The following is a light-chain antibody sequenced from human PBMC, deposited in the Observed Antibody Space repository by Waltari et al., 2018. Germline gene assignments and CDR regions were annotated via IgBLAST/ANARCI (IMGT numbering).Light chain of an antibody. V-gene: IGKV2-28*01. Sequence: DIVLTQSPLSLPVTPGEPASISCRPSQSLLHSNGYYYLDWYLQKPGQSPQVLIYLGSNRASGVPDRFSGSGSGTDVTLKISRVEADDVGVYYCMQPLQTPWTFGQGTKVEIK. CDR2: LGS. CDR1: QSLLHSNGYYY. J-gene: IGKJ1*01. CDR3: MQPLQTPWT.